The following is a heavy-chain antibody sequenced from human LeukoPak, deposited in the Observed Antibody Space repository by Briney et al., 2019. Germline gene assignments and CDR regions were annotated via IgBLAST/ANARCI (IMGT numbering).Heavy chain of an antibody. CDR2: IIPIFGTA. Sequence: SVTVSCKASGGTFSSYAISWVRQAPGQGLEWMGAIIPIFGTANYAQKFQGRVTITADKSTSTANMELSSLRSGDTAVYYCARTKSGYPIRYYFDYWGQGTLVTVSS. J-gene: IGHJ4*02. D-gene: IGHD5-12*01. CDR3: ARTKSGYPIRYYFDY. CDR1: GGTFSSYA. V-gene: IGHV1-69*06.